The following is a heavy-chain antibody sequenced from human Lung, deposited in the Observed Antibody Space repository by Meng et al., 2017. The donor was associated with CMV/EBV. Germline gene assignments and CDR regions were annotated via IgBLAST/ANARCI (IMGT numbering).Heavy chain of an antibody. D-gene: IGHD2-2*01. J-gene: IGHJ6*02. CDR2: MIPNSGNT. Sequence: ASVXVSCKASGYTFTTYDINWVRQATGQGLEWMGWMIPNSGNTGYAQKFQGRVTLTRVTSISTAYMELSSLTSDDTAVYYCARTRIEVEPDGRKIKYYNYGMDVWGQGTTVTVSS. CDR1: GYTFTTYD. CDR3: ARTRIEVEPDGRKIKYYNYGMDV. V-gene: IGHV1-8*01.